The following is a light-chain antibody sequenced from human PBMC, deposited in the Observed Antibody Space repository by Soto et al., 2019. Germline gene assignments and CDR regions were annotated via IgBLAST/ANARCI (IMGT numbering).Light chain of an antibody. J-gene: IGLJ1*01. CDR1: NIGSKS. CDR3: QVWDRISDHSYV. Sequence: SYELTQPPSVSVAPGQTARITCGGDNIGSKSVHWYQQKPGQAPVLVVYDGGDRPSGIPARFSGSNSGNTATLTISRVEAGEEADFYCQVWDRISDHSYVFGTGTKLTVL. CDR2: DGG. V-gene: IGLV3-21*02.